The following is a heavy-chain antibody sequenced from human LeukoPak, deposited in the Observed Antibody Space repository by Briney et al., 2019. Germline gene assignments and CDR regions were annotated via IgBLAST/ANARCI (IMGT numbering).Heavy chain of an antibody. V-gene: IGHV3-72*01. Sequence: PGGSLRLSCAASGFTFSDHYMDWVRQAPGKGLEWVGRSRNKANSYTTEYAASVKGRFTISRDDSKNSLYLQMNSLKAEDTAVYYCARGVLWSGYFYFDYWGQGTLVTVSS. CDR3: ARGVLWSGYFYFDY. CDR2: SRNKANSYTT. J-gene: IGHJ4*02. CDR1: GFTFSDHY. D-gene: IGHD3-3*01.